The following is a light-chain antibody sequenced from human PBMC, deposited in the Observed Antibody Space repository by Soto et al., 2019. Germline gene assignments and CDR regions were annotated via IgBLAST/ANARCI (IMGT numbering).Light chain of an antibody. Sequence: SVLTQPPSVSAAPGQKVTISCSGGSSNIGNNYVSWYQQLPGTAPKLLIYDNNKRPSGIPDRFSGSKSGTSATLAITGLQTGDEADYYCGTWDTSLSVGVFGGGTKLTVL. CDR1: SSNIGNNY. CDR3: GTWDTSLSVGV. J-gene: IGLJ3*02. CDR2: DNN. V-gene: IGLV1-51*01.